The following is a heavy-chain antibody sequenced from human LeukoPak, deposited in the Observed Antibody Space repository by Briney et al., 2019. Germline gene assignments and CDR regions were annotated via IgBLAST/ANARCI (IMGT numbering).Heavy chain of an antibody. J-gene: IGHJ3*02. CDR1: GFTFSSYW. V-gene: IGHV3-7*01. D-gene: IGHD4-17*01. Sequence: GGSLRLSCAASGFTFSSYWMSWVRQAPGKGLEWVANIKQDGSEKYYVDSVKGRFTISRDNAKNSLYLQMNSLRAEDTAVYYCARAMYGDYGGAFDIWGQGTMATVSS. CDR2: IKQDGSEK. CDR3: ARAMYGDYGGAFDI.